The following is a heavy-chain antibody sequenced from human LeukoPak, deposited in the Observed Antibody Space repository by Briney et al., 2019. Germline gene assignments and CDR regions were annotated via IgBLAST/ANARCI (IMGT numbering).Heavy chain of an antibody. V-gene: IGHV3-64*01. Sequence: GGSLRLPCAASGFTSGSYTMHWVRQGPGEGLEYVSGISSSGGSTYYANSVKGRFTISRDNSKNTLYLQMGSLRAEDMAVYYCARGDYSNAYRRYYYMDVWGKGTTVTVSS. D-gene: IGHD4-11*01. CDR2: ISSSGGST. CDR3: ARGDYSNAYRRYYYMDV. J-gene: IGHJ6*03. CDR1: GFTSGSYT.